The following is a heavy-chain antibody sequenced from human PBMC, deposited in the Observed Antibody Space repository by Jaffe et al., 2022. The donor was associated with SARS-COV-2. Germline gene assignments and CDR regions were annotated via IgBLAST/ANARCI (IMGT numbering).Heavy chain of an antibody. CDR3: ARHCSSGWYVYGMDV. CDR1: GGSISSGSYY. J-gene: IGHJ6*02. V-gene: IGHV4-61*02. D-gene: IGHD6-19*01. Sequence: QVQLQESGPGLVKPSQTLSLTCTVSGGSISSGSYYWSWIRQPAGKGLEWIGRIYTSGSTNYNPSLKSRVTISVDTSKNQFSLKLSSVTAADTAVYYCARHCSSGWYVYGMDVWGQGTTVTVSS. CDR2: IYTSGST.